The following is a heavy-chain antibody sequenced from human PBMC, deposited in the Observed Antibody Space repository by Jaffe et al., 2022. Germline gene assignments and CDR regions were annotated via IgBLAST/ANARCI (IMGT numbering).Heavy chain of an antibody. CDR2: ISSDGSNK. CDR1: GFTFGSHG. D-gene: IGHD2-2*01. CDR3: AKTLLWSTSFPLHWFDP. V-gene: IGHV3-30*18. Sequence: QVQLVESGGGVVQPGRSLRLSCAASGFTFGSHGMHWVRQAPGKGLEWVAVISSDGSNKYYADSVKGRFTISRDNSKNTLYLQMNSLRAEDTAVYYCAKTLLWSTSFPLHWFDPWGQGTLVTVSS. J-gene: IGHJ5*02.